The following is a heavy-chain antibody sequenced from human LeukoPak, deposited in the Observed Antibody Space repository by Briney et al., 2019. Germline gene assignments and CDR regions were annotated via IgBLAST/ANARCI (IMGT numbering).Heavy chain of an antibody. CDR1: GYTFNSYG. D-gene: IGHD3-9*01. J-gene: IGHJ4*02. Sequence: ASVKVSCKTSGYTFNSYGINWVRQTPGEGLEWMGWVSGYRGNTHYAQKFQGRVSMATDASTSTAYMEMKNLTFDDTAVYCCARSIYGLTGFDYWGQGTLITVSS. CDR2: VSGYRGNT. V-gene: IGHV1-18*04. CDR3: ARSIYGLTGFDY.